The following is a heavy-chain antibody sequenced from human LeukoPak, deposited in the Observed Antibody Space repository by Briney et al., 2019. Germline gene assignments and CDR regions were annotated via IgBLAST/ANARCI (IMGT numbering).Heavy chain of an antibody. D-gene: IGHD4-23*01. CDR2: ISGSGGST. Sequence: GGSLRLSCAASGFTFSSYAMSWVRQAPGKGLEWVSAISGSGGSTYYADSVKGRFTISRDNSKNTLYLQMNSLRAEDTAVYYCVKEPMVRWYLSYFDYWGQGTLVTVSS. J-gene: IGHJ4*02. CDR3: VKEPMVRWYLSYFDY. V-gene: IGHV3-23*01. CDR1: GFTFSSYA.